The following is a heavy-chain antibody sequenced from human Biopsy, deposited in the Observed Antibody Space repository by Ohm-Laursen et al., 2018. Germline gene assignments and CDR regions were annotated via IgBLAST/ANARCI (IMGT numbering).Heavy chain of an antibody. D-gene: IGHD2-15*01. J-gene: IGHJ4*02. CDR2: IIPILRTT. CDR3: AREAIGYQLPCDD. Sequence: GASVKVSCKTSTGTFASYGVTWVRQAPGQGLEWMGRIIPILRTTTYAPKFQGRVTFTADKSSSTAYLELSSLTSEDTAMFYCAREAIGYQLPCDDWGQGTLVTVSS. CDR1: TGTFASYG. V-gene: IGHV1-69*04.